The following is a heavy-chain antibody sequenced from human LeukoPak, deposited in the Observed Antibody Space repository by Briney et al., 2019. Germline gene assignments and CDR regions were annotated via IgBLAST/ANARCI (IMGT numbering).Heavy chain of an antibody. CDR1: GYTLTELS. V-gene: IGHV1-24*01. J-gene: IGHJ3*02. Sequence: ASVKVSCKVSGYTLTELSMHWVRQAPGKGLEWMGGFDPEDGETIYAQKFQGRVTMTEDTSTDTAYMELSSLRSVDTAVYYCATLVPYQLPQHGYDAFDIWGQGTMVTVSS. CDR2: FDPEDGET. CDR3: ATLVPYQLPQHGYDAFDI. D-gene: IGHD2-2*01.